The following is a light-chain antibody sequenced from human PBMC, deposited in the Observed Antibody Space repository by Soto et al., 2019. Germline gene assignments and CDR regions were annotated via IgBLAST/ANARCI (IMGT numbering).Light chain of an antibody. CDR3: QQSNSDPT. Sequence: DIQMTQSPSSLSASVGDRVTITCQASQSISRYLNWYQQKPGKAPKLLIYAASTLKSGVPSRFSGSGSGTDFTLTINSLQLEDFAMYYCQQSNSDPTFGVGTKVDIK. CDR1: QSISRY. V-gene: IGKV1-39*01. CDR2: AAS. J-gene: IGKJ4*01.